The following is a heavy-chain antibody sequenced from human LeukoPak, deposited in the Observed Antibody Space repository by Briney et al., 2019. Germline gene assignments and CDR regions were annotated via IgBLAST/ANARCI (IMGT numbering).Heavy chain of an antibody. CDR3: AKRGSAWYSDY. D-gene: IGHD6-19*01. Sequence: GGSLRLSCAASGFTCNNYAVNWVRQAPGKGLEWVSGISSSGVSTYYADSVKGRFTISRDNCKNTLYLQMNSLRAEDTAVYYCAKRGSAWYSDYWGQGTLVTVSS. V-gene: IGHV3-23*01. CDR1: GFTCNNYA. J-gene: IGHJ4*02. CDR2: ISSSGVST.